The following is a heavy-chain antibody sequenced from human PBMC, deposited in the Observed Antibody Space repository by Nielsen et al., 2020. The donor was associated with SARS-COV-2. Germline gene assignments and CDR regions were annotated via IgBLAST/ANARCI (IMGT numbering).Heavy chain of an antibody. V-gene: IGHV3-23*03. D-gene: IGHD3-3*01. CDR2: IYSGGSST. CDR1: GFTFSSYA. CDR3: TRDHLRFLDPYYYYGMDV. J-gene: IGHJ6*02. Sequence: GGSLRLSCAASGFTFSSYAMSWVRQAPGKGLEWVSVIYSGGSSTYYADSVKGRFTISRDNSKNTLYLQMNSLRAEDTAVYYCTRDHLRFLDPYYYYGMDVWGQGTTVTVSS.